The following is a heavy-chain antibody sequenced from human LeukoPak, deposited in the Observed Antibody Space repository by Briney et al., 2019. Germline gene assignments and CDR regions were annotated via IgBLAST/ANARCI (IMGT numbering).Heavy chain of an antibody. CDR3: ARRPGAAGYYYDSSGYSNPLDY. CDR1: GGSFSGYY. V-gene: IGHV4-34*01. Sequence: SETLSLTCAVYGGSFSGYYWSWIRQPPGKGLEWIGEINHSGSTNYNPSLKSRVTISVDTSKNQFSLKLSSVTAVDTAVYYCARRPGAAGYYYDSSGYSNPLDYWGQGTLVTVSS. D-gene: IGHD3-22*01. CDR2: INHSGST. J-gene: IGHJ4*02.